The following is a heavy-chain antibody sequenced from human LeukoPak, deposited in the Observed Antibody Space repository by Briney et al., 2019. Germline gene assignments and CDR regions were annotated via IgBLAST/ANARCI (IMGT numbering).Heavy chain of an antibody. Sequence: SETLSLTCAVYGGSFSGYYWGWIRQPPGKGLEWIGEINHSGSTNYNPSLKSRVTISVDTSKNQFSLKLSSVTAADTAVYYCARGSTMIVVVITPYNWFDPWGQGTLVTVSS. J-gene: IGHJ5*02. V-gene: IGHV4-34*01. D-gene: IGHD3-22*01. CDR1: GGSFSGYY. CDR2: INHSGST. CDR3: ARGSTMIVVVITPYNWFDP.